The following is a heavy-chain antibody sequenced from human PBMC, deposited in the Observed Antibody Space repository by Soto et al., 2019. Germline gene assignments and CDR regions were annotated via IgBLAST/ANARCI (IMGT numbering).Heavy chain of an antibody. CDR3: ARGFGSAVHAALLDD. J-gene: IGHJ4*01. Sequence: QVQLVESGGGVVQPGTSLRLSCAASGFTFSTYGMHWVRQAPGKGLEWVAVIWYDGSDEYYADSVRGRFTISRDNYKNTQDLQMNSLRVQDTAVYDSARGFGSAVHAALLDDGGHGPPFTVSS. V-gene: IGHV3-33*01. CDR2: IWYDGSDE. CDR1: GFTFSTYG. D-gene: IGHD3-10*01.